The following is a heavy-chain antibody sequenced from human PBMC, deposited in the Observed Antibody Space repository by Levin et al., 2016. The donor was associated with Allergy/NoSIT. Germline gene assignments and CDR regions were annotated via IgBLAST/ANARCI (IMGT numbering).Heavy chain of an antibody. CDR1: GFTFSSYA. CDR3: AKNTYYDFWSGYDYFDY. J-gene: IGHJ4*02. V-gene: IGHV3-23*01. CDR2: ISGSGGST. Sequence: GGSLRLSCAASGFTFSSYAMSWVRQAPGKGLEWVSAISGSGGSTYYADSVKGRFTISRDNSKNTLYLQMNSLRAEDTAVYYCAKNTYYDFWSGYDYFDYWGQGTLVTVSS. D-gene: IGHD3-3*01.